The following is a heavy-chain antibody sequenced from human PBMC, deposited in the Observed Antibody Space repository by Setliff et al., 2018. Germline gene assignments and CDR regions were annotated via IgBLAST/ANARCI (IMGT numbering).Heavy chain of an antibody. CDR2: IIPIFGTA. V-gene: IGHV1-69*05. D-gene: IGHD3-10*01. Sequence: SVKVSCKASGGTFSSYAISWVRQAPGQGLEWMGGIIPIFGTANYAQKFQGRVTITRDTSASTAYMELNSLRSEDTAVYYCARDGGWFGAQLYYYYGMDVWGQGTTVTVSS. CDR1: GGTFSSYA. J-gene: IGHJ6*02. CDR3: ARDGGWFGAQLYYYYGMDV.